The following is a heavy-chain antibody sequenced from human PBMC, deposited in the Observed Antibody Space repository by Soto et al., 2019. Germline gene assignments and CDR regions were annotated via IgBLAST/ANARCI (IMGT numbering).Heavy chain of an antibody. Sequence: GGSLRLSCAASGFSVCSSHMIWVRQAPGKGLEWVSVIYSGGATYYAVSVKGRFTISRDRSKNTVYLQMDGLRTEDTAVYYCARVGYDSSGYYYDYWGQGTLVTVSS. J-gene: IGHJ4*02. CDR3: ARVGYDSSGYYYDY. V-gene: IGHV3-53*01. CDR2: IYSGGAT. CDR1: GFSVCSSH. D-gene: IGHD3-22*01.